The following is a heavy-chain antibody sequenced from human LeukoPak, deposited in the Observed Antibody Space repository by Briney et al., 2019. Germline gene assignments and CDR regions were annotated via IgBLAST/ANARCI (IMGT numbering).Heavy chain of an antibody. CDR1: GFSLSTSGVG. Sequence: SGPTLVKPTQTLTLTCTFSGFSLSTSGVGVGWIRQPPGKALEWLALIYWNDDMRYSPSLKSRLTITKDTSKNQVVLTMTNMDPVDTATYYCARGDIAAAGTAFDIWGQGTMVTVSS. J-gene: IGHJ3*02. V-gene: IGHV2-5*01. CDR2: IYWNDDM. CDR3: ARGDIAAAGTAFDI. D-gene: IGHD6-13*01.